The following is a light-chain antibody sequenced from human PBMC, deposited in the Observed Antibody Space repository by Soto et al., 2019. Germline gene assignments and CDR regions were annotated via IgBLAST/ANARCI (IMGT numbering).Light chain of an antibody. J-gene: IGKJ3*01. CDR3: QQYNSYV. V-gene: IGKV1-5*01. CDR1: QTISSW. Sequence: DIQMTQSPSTLSGSVGDRVTITCRASQTISSWLAWYQQKPGKAPNLLISAASTLQSGVPSRFSGSGSGTDFTLTLSSLQPEDFATHYCQQYNSYVFGPGTKVDIK. CDR2: AAS.